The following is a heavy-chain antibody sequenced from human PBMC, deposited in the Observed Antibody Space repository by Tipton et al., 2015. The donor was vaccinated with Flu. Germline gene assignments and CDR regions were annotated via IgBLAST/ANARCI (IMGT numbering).Heavy chain of an antibody. CDR1: GGSISSSSYF. CDR3: ARDTTTRPRVFEI. CDR2: IFHSGTT. V-gene: IGHV4-39*07. D-gene: IGHD1-1*01. J-gene: IGHJ3*02. Sequence: TLSLTCTVSGGSISSSSYFWGWIRQPPGKGLEWIGSIFHSGTTYYNPSLKSRVTISVDTSKTHCSLKMTYVTAADTAVYYCARDTTTRPRVFEIWGQGTKVTVSS.